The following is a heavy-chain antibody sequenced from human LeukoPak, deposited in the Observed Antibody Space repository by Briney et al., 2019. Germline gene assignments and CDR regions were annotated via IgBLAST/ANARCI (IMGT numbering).Heavy chain of an antibody. CDR3: ARGLSHYYDSSGYYLGVLSYYYFYMDV. CDR2: IKQDGSEK. Sequence: GGSLRLSCAASGSTFSSYWMSWVRQAPGKWLEWVANIKQDGSEKYYVDSVKGRFTISRDNAKNSLYLQMNGLRAEDTAVYYCARGLSHYYDSSGYYLGVLSYYYFYMDVWGKGTTVTVSS. V-gene: IGHV3-7*01. D-gene: IGHD3-22*01. CDR1: GSTFSSYW. J-gene: IGHJ6*03.